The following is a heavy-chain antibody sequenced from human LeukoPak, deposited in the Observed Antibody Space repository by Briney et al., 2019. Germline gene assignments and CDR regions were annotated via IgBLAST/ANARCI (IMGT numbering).Heavy chain of an antibody. CDR2: ISGSGGNT. CDR3: AKDGKGAPVAGTGYFDY. Sequence: GASLRLSCAASGFTFSSYAMSWVRQAPGKGLEWVSVISGSGGNTYYADSVKGRFTISRDNSKNTLYLQMNSLRAEDTAIYYCAKDGKGAPVAGTGYFDYWGQGTLVTVSS. CDR1: GFTFSSYA. D-gene: IGHD6-19*01. J-gene: IGHJ4*02. V-gene: IGHV3-23*01.